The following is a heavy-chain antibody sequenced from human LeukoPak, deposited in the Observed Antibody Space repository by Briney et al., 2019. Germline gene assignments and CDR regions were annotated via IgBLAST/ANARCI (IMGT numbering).Heavy chain of an antibody. Sequence: ASVKVSCKASGYTFTSYYMHWVRQAPGQGLEWVGIINPSGGSTSYAQKIQGRVTMARDTSTSTVYMELSSLRSEDTAVYYCARDRTMVRGVHYYYYYIDVWGKGTTVTVSS. CDR1: GYTFTSYY. CDR3: ARDRTMVRGVHYYYYYIDV. CDR2: INPSGGST. J-gene: IGHJ6*03. D-gene: IGHD3-10*01. V-gene: IGHV1-46*01.